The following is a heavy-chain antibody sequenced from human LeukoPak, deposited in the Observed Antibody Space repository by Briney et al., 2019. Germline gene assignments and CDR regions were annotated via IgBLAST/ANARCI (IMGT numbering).Heavy chain of an antibody. Sequence: PSETLSLTCTVSGGSINNYYWTWIRQPPGKGLEWIGYIYYTGSTNYNPSPKSRVTISVDTSKNQFSLKLSSVTAADTAVYYCARGYSSGLFCDYWGLGTLVTVSS. J-gene: IGHJ4*02. CDR2: IYYTGST. V-gene: IGHV4-59*01. CDR1: GGSINNYY. D-gene: IGHD6-19*01. CDR3: ARGYSSGLFCDY.